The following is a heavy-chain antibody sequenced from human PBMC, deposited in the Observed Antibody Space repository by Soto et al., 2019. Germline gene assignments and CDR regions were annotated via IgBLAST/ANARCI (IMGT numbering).Heavy chain of an antibody. D-gene: IGHD3-9*01. CDR3: ARKYYDILTGYYYGMDV. V-gene: IGHV4-30-2*01. CDR2: IYHSGST. CDR1: GGSISSGGYS. Sequence: SETLSPTCAVSGGSISSGGYSWSWIRQPPGKGLEWIGYIYHSGSTYYNPSLKSRVTISVDRSKNQFSLKLSSVTAADTAVYYCARKYYDILTGYYYGMDVWGQGTTVTVSS. J-gene: IGHJ6*02.